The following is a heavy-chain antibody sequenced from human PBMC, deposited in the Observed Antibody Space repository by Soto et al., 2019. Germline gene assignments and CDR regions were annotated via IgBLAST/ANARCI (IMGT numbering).Heavy chain of an antibody. V-gene: IGHV3-74*01. CDR2: INSDGSST. Sequence: GSLRLSCAASGLTFRNYWMHWVRQAPGKGLVWVSRINSDGSSTNYADSVKGRFTISRDNAKNTLYLQMNSLRAEDTAVYYCARELGYDFQPWGQGTLVTVSS. CDR1: GLTFRNYW. D-gene: IGHD3-3*01. CDR3: ARELGYDFQP. J-gene: IGHJ5*02.